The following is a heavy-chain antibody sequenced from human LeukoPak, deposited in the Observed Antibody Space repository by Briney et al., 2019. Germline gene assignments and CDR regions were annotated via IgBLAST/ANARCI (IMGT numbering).Heavy chain of an antibody. CDR1: GGTFSRYA. D-gene: IGHD3-22*01. V-gene: IGHV1-69*13. Sequence: SVNVSCKASGGTFSRYAISWVRQAPGQGLGWMGGIIPIFGTANYAQKFQGRVTITADESTSTAYMELNSLRSKDTAVYYCARDDSGSGDFDYWGQGTLVTVSS. CDR2: IIPIFGTA. J-gene: IGHJ4*02. CDR3: ARDDSGSGDFDY.